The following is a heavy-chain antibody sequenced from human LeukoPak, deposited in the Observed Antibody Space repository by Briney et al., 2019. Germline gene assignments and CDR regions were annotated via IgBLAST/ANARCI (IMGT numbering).Heavy chain of an antibody. CDR3: AREPLALQYYYYYYGMDV. V-gene: IGHV4-4*02. J-gene: IGHJ6*02. CDR1: GGSISSSNW. Sequence: MSSETLSLTCAVSGGSISSSNWWSWVRQPPGKGLEWIGEIYHSGSTNYNPSLKSRVTISVDKSKNQFSLKLSSVAAADTAVYYCAREPLALQYYYYYYGMDVWGQGTTVTASS. D-gene: IGHD3-3*02. CDR2: IYHSGST.